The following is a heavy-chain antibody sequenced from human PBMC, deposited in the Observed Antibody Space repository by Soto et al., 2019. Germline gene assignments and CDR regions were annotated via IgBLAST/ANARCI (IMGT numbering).Heavy chain of an antibody. V-gene: IGHV4-31*03. D-gene: IGHD1-7*01. J-gene: IGHJ6*02. CDR3: ARSQLELRNVLFYYYGMDV. Sequence: TLSLTHTLSGGSISSGGYSWSCIRQYPGKGLEWIGYIYFTSTTYYIPSLKSRVTISVDTSKIQFSQKLSSVTAADTAVYYCARSQLELRNVLFYYYGMDVWGQGTTVTVSS. CDR2: IYFTSTT. CDR1: GGSISSGGYS.